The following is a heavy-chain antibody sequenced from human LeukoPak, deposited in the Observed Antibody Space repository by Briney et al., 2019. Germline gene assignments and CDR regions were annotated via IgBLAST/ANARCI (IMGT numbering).Heavy chain of an antibody. CDR1: GYTLTELS. Sequence: ASVKVSCKVSGYTLTELSMHWVRQAPGKGLEWMGGFDPEDGEAIYAQKFQGRVTMTEDTSTDTAYMELSSLRSEDTAVYYCATNSYYDFWSGYYKSPYYWGQGTLVTVSS. J-gene: IGHJ4*02. CDR2: FDPEDGEA. V-gene: IGHV1-24*01. CDR3: ATNSYYDFWSGYYKSPYY. D-gene: IGHD3-3*01.